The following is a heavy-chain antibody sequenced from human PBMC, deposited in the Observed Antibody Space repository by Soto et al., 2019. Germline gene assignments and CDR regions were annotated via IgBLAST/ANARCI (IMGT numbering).Heavy chain of an antibody. CDR2: IYWDDDK. CDR3: IQSRCGGDCLQSYASYYYYGMDV. D-gene: IGHD2-21*02. CDR1: AFSLSTGGVG. V-gene: IGHV2-5*02. Sequence: QITLKESGPTLVKPTQTLTLTCTFSAFSLSTGGVGVGWIRQPPGKALEWLALIYWDDDKRYSPSLRSRLTITKDTSKNQVVLTLTNMDPVDTATSYCIQSRCGGDCLQSYASYYYYGMDVW. J-gene: IGHJ6*01.